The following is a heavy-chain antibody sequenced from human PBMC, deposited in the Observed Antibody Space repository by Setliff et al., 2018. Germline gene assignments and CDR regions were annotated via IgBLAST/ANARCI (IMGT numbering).Heavy chain of an antibody. CDR2: SDRGYYK. CDR1: GFTFNDYG. D-gene: IGHD2-15*01. Sequence: PGGSLRLSCKTSGFTFNDYGIQWVRQAPGKGLEWVASDRGYYKYYADSVRGRLTVSRDESKNTVYLQMNSLRPEDTAVYYCARTCSGSGCYAGLESWGQGTPVTVSS. CDR3: ARTCSGSGCYAGLES. V-gene: IGHV3-30*19. J-gene: IGHJ4*02.